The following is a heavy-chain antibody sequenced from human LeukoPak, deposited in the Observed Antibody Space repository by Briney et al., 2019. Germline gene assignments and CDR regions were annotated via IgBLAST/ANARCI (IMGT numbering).Heavy chain of an antibody. CDR2: ISTYNGNT. J-gene: IGHJ6*03. CDR1: SHRSPNYG. V-gene: IGHV1-18*01. Sequence: GASVKVSCKASSHRSPNYGITWVRQAPGHGLEWMGWISTYNGNTQYAQNLQGRVTLTTDSSTNTVYMELRSLTSDDTAVYYCAIPAKGAYFYYYMDVWGEGTSVTVSS. CDR3: AIPAKGAYFYYYMDV.